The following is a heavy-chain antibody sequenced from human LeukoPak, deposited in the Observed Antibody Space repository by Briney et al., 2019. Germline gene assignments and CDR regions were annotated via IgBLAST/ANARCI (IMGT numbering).Heavy chain of an antibody. Sequence: GGSLRLSCAASESIVSSNYMSWVRQAPGKGLVWVSRINNDGSGTTYADSVKGRFTISRDNAKNTLYLQMNSLRAEDTAVYYCARDQDGPGATVDHWGQGTLVTVSS. D-gene: IGHD1-26*01. V-gene: IGHV3-74*01. CDR1: ESIVSSNY. CDR3: ARDQDGPGATVDH. J-gene: IGHJ5*02. CDR2: INNDGSGT.